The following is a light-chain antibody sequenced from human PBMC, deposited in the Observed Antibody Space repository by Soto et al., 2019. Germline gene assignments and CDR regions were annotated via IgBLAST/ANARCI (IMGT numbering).Light chain of an antibody. CDR3: QQYNSWPLT. V-gene: IGKV3D-15*01. Sequence: EIVMTQSPATLSVSPGDTATLSCRASQSVSSNLAWYQQKPGQAPRLLIYGASSRATGTQARFSGSGSGTEFTLTISSLQSEDFAVYYCQQYNSWPLTFGGGTKVEIK. CDR2: GAS. CDR1: QSVSSN. J-gene: IGKJ4*01.